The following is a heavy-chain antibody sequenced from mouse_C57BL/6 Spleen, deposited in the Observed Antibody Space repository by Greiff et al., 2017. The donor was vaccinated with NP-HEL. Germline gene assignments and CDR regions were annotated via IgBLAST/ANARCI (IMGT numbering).Heavy chain of an antibody. CDR1: GYTFTSYG. J-gene: IGHJ3*01. D-gene: IGHD1-1*01. CDR3: ARFCYGSSYCGFAY. CDR2: IYPRSGNT. V-gene: IGHV1-81*01. Sequence: VQLQESGAELARPGASVKLSCKASGYTFTSYGISWVKQRTGQGLEWIGEIYPRSGNTYYNEKFKGKATLTADKSSSTAYMELRSLTSEDSAVCVRARFCYGSSYCGFAYWGQGTLVTVSA.